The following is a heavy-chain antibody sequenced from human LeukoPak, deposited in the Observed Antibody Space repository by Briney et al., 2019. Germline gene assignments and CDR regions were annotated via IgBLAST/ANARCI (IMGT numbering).Heavy chain of an antibody. J-gene: IGHJ3*02. D-gene: IGHD3-22*01. CDR2: TYPEDSDS. Sequence: GESLKISCKGSGYSFTTYWIAWVRQMPGKGLEWMGITYPEDSDSRYSPSFQGQVTMSADKSISTAYLQWSSLKASHTAMYFCARRLGSRGYYYATHAFDMWGQGTMVTVSP. CDR1: GYSFTTYW. CDR3: ARRLGSRGYYYATHAFDM. V-gene: IGHV5-51*01.